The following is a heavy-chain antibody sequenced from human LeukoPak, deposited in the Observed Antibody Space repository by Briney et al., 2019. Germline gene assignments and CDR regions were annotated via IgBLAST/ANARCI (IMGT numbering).Heavy chain of an antibody. J-gene: IGHJ4*02. V-gene: IGHV3-21*01. Sequence: GGSLRLSCAASGFTFSSYSMNWVRQAPGKGLEWVSSISSSSSYIYYADSEKGRFTISRDNAKNSLYLQMDSLRAEDTAVYYCARMTPLYSYGDLNYHYNYFDYWGQGTLVTVSS. D-gene: IGHD3-10*01. CDR2: ISSSSSYI. CDR3: ARMTPLYSYGDLNYHYNYFDY. CDR1: GFTFSSYS.